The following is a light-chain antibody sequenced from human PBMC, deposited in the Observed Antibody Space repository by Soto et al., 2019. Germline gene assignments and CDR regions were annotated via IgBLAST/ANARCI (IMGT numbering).Light chain of an antibody. CDR3: QQYNSYSLT. CDR1: QSISSW. J-gene: IGKJ4*01. Sequence: DIQMTQPPSTLSASVGDRVTITCRASQSISSWLAWYQQKPGTAPKLLIYDASNLESGVPSRFSGSGSGTEFTLTISSLQPDDFATYYCQQYNSYSLTFGGGTKVDIK. CDR2: DAS. V-gene: IGKV1-5*01.